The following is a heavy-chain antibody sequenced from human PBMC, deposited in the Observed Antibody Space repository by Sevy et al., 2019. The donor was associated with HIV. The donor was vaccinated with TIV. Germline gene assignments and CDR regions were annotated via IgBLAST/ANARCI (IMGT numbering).Heavy chain of an antibody. D-gene: IGHD2-2*02. J-gene: IGHJ3*02. CDR3: ASSQPGYCSSTSCYTAAFDI. CDR1: GFTLSTYN. Sequence: GESLKISCAASGFTLSTYNMNWVRQAPGKGLEWVSSISSSSSYIYYADSVKGRFTISRDNAKNSLYLQMNSLRAEDTAVYYCASSQPGYCSSTSCYTAAFDIWGQGTMVTVSS. CDR2: ISSSSSYI. V-gene: IGHV3-21*01.